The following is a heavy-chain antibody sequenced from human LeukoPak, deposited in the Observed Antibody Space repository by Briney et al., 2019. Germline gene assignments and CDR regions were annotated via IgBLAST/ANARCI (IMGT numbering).Heavy chain of an antibody. D-gene: IGHD1-26*01. Sequence: HPGGSLRLSCAASGFTFSSYGMHWVRQAPGKGLEWVSSISGSGSTYYADSVKGRFTISRDNSKNTLYLQMNSLRAEDTAVYYCAKDRSGSYSQGLDYWGQGTLVTASS. CDR3: AKDRSGSYSQGLDY. CDR2: ISGSGST. CDR1: GFTFSSYG. J-gene: IGHJ4*02. V-gene: IGHV3-23*01.